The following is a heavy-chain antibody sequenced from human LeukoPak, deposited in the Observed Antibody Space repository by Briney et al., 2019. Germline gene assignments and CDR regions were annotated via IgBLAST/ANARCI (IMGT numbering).Heavy chain of an antibody. Sequence: PGRSLRLSCAASGFTFNSYGMHWVRRAPGKGLEWVAVIWYDGSNKYYADSVKGRFTISRDNSKNTLYLQMNSLRAEDTAVYYCAKAGTGTTNWFDPWGQGTLVTVSS. J-gene: IGHJ5*02. V-gene: IGHV3-33*06. CDR2: IWYDGSNK. CDR1: GFTFNSYG. CDR3: AKAGTGTTNWFDP. D-gene: IGHD1-7*01.